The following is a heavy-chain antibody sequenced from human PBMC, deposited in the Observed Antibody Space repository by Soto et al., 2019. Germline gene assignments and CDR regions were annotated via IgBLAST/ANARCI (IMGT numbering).Heavy chain of an antibody. D-gene: IGHD2-15*01. CDR3: ARGIATGQLDP. V-gene: IGHV1-69*06. CDR1: GGTFSSYA. Sequence: SVKVSCKASGGTFSSYAISWVRQAPGQGLEWMGGIIPIFGTANYAQKFQGRVTITADTSASTAYMDLSSLRSEDTAVYYCARGIATGQLDPWGQGTLVTVSS. J-gene: IGHJ5*02. CDR2: IIPIFGTA.